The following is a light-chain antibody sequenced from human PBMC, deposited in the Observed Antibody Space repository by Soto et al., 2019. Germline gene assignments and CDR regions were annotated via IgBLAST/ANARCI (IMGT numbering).Light chain of an antibody. CDR3: AAWDDSLSGRV. CDR1: SSNIGAGYD. CDR2: GDS. J-gene: IGLJ3*02. V-gene: IGLV1-40*01. Sequence: QSVLTQPPSVSGAPGQRVTISCTGSSSNIGAGYDVNWYQQLPGTAPKLLIFGDSNRPSGVPDRFSGSKSGTSASLVITGLQADDEADYYCAAWDDSLSGRVFGGGTKLTVL.